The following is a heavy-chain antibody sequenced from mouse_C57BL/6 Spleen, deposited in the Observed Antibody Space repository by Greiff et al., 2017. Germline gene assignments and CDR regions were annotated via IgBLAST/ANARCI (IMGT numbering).Heavy chain of an antibody. V-gene: IGHV5-6*01. CDR1: GFTFSSYG. D-gene: IGHD1-1*01. Sequence: EVQLVESGGDLVKPGGSLKLSCAASGFTFSSYGMSWVRQTPDKRLEWVATISSGGSYTYYPDSVKGRFTISRDNAKNTLYLQMSSLKSEDTAMYYCARFITTVVRGNYFDYWGQGTSRTVSS. CDR2: ISSGGSYT. J-gene: IGHJ2*02. CDR3: ARFITTVVRGNYFDY.